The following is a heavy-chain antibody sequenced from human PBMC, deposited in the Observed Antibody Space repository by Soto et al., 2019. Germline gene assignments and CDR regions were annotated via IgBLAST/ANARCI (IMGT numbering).Heavy chain of an antibody. Sequence: SETLSITCTVFGGSISSYYWSWIRQPPGKGLEWIAEIYYSGGTSYNPSLKGRVTISMDKSKNQFSLNLTSVTAADTAMYYCARDTGWGLG. CDR1: GGSISSYY. CDR2: IYYSGGT. J-gene: IGHJ1*01. D-gene: IGHD1-1*01. CDR3: ARDTG. V-gene: IGHV4-59*12.